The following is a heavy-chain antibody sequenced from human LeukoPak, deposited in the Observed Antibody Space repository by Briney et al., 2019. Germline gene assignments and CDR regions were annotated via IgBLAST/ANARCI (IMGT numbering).Heavy chain of an antibody. V-gene: IGHV1-2*02. D-gene: IGHD3-22*01. CDR2: INLNSGT. Sequence: ASLKVSCKASGYTFSDYYMHWVRQTPGQGLERMGFINLNSGTKYAQKFQGRVTITRDTSSSTPYMDMSTLRSDDTAVYYCARERESSSYSSLDPWGQGTLVTVSS. J-gene: IGHJ5*02. CDR3: ARERESSSYSSLDP. CDR1: GYTFSDYY.